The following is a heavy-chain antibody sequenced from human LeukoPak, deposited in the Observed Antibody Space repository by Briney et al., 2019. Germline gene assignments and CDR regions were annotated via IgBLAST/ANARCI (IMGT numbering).Heavy chain of an antibody. CDR2: IYYSGST. CDR1: GGSIGSYY. Sequence: SETLSLTCTVSGGSIGSYYWSWIRQPPGKGLEWIGYIYYSGSTNYNPSLKSRVTISVDTSKNQFSLKLSSVTAADTAVYYCARTSQYSSEVRYYYYGMDVWGQGTTVTVSS. V-gene: IGHV4-59*01. CDR3: ARTSQYSSEVRYYYYGMDV. J-gene: IGHJ6*02. D-gene: IGHD6-19*01.